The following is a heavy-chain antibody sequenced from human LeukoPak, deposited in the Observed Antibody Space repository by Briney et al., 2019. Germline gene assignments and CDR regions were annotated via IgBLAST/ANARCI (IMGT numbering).Heavy chain of an antibody. CDR1: GFTFSSYT. D-gene: IGHD3-9*01. CDR2: ISSSSSTI. Sequence: GGSLRLSCAASGFTFSSYTMNWVRKPPGKGLEWVSYISSSSSTIYYADSVKGRFTISRDNAKNSLYLQMNSLRSDDTAVYYCEVESPGNYDILTSHSDYWGQGTLVTVSS. CDR3: EVESPGNYDILTSHSDY. V-gene: IGHV3-48*01. J-gene: IGHJ4*02.